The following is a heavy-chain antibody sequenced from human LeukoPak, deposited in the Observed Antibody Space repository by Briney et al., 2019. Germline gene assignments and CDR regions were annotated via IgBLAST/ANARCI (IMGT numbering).Heavy chain of an antibody. CDR3: ARESYYDSSGYPDY. D-gene: IGHD3-22*01. Sequence: ASVKVSCKASGYTFTGYYMHWVRQAPGQGLEWMGWINPNSGGTNYAQKFQGRVTMTRDTSTSTAYMELSRLGSDDTAVYYCARESYYDSSGYPDYWGQGTLVTVSS. CDR1: GYTFTGYY. J-gene: IGHJ4*02. CDR2: INPNSGGT. V-gene: IGHV1-2*02.